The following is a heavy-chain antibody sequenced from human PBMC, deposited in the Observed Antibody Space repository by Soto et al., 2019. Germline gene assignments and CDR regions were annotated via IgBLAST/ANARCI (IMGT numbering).Heavy chain of an antibody. J-gene: IGHJ4*02. V-gene: IGHV4-59*08. CDR3: ASQSTGYHYYFNY. CDR1: CGSITSHN. Sequence: XXTLSLTCSDSCGSITSHNWGWIRQSPGRGLEWMGYIXYSGNXNYNTYIKSRXXISVDKSXXQFYMKLSSVTAAETAVYYCASQSTGYHYYFNYWGQGTLVTVSS. D-gene: IGHD3-22*01. CDR2: IXYSGNX.